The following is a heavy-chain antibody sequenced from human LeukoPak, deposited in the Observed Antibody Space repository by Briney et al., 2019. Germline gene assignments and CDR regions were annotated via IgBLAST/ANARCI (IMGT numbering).Heavy chain of an antibody. V-gene: IGHV4-34*01. J-gene: IGHJ4*02. CDR3: ALFVLYGGST. Sequence: SETLSLTCAVYGGSFSGYYWSWIRQPPGKGLEWIGEINHSGSTNYNPSLKSRVTISVDTSKNQFSLKLSSVTAADTAVYYCALFVLYGGSTWGQGTLVTVSS. CDR1: GGSFSGYY. D-gene: IGHD2-8*01. CDR2: INHSGST.